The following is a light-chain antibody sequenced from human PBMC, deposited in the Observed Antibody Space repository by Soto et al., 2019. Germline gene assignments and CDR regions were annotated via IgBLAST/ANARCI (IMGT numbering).Light chain of an antibody. CDR2: ASS. CDR1: QSISDY. J-gene: IGKJ5*01. CDR3: QQSYSTPIT. V-gene: IGKV1-39*01. Sequence: DIKMTQSPSSLSASVGDRVTITCRANQSISDYLNWYQQKPGKAPKFLIYASSSLQSGVPTRFRGSGSGTDFTLTISSLQTEDFATYYCQQSYSTPITFGQGTRLEIK.